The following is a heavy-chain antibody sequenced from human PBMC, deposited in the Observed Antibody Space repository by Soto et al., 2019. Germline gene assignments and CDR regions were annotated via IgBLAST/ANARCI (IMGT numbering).Heavy chain of an antibody. J-gene: IGHJ3*02. CDR3: ARDNWNHRPNAFDI. D-gene: IGHD1-1*01. CDR1: GDSVSSNIAA. Sequence: SQALSLTCSISGDSVSSNIAAWNWIRQSPSRGLEWLGRTYYRSKWYNDYAVSVKSRITINPDTSKNQFSLQLNSVTPEDTAVYYCARDNWNHRPNAFDIWGQRTIVTVSS. CDR2: TYYRSKWYN. V-gene: IGHV6-1*01.